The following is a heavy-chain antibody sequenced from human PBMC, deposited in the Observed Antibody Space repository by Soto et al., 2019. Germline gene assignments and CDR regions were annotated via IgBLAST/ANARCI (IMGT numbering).Heavy chain of an antibody. CDR2: ISGSGDRA. Sequence: EVQLLESGGGLIQPGGCLRLSCEASGSTFSNYGMTWVRQAPGKGLEWVSTISGSGDRAFYADPVKGRFTISRDNSKNTLYLQMNSLSAEDTAIYYCAKEMIASTLADFFDYWGQGILVTVSS. J-gene: IGHJ4*02. CDR3: AKEMIASTLADFFDY. D-gene: IGHD2-21*01. V-gene: IGHV3-23*01. CDR1: GSTFSNYG.